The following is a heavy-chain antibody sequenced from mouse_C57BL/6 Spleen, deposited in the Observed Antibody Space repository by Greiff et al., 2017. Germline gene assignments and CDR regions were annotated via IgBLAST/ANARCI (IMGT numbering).Heavy chain of an antibody. V-gene: IGHV1-61*01. D-gene: IGHD2-4*01. J-gene: IGHJ2*01. Sequence: VQLQQPGAELVRPGSSVKLSCKASGYTFTSYWMDWVKQRPGQGLEWIGNIYPSDSETHYNQKFKDKATLTVDKSSSTAYMQLSSLTSEDSAVYYCARGNDYHYWGQGTTLTVSS. CDR1: GYTFTSYW. CDR2: IYPSDSET. CDR3: ARGNDYHY.